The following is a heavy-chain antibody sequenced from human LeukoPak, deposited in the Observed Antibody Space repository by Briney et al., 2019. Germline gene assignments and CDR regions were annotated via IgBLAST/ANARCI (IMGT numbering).Heavy chain of an antibody. CDR2: ISGSGGST. J-gene: IGHJ4*02. Sequence: PGGSLRLSCAASGFTFSTYAMSWVRQAPGKGLEWVSAISGSGGSTYYADSVKGRFTISRDNSKNTLYLQMNSLRAEDTAVYYCAKDYYDSSGYYDYWGQGTLVTVSS. CDR1: GFTFSTYA. CDR3: AKDYYDSSGYYDY. V-gene: IGHV3-23*01. D-gene: IGHD3-22*01.